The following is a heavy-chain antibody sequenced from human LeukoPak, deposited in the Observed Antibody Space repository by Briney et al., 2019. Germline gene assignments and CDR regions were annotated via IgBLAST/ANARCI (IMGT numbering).Heavy chain of an antibody. CDR2: ISAYNGNT. D-gene: IGHD3-9*01. Sequence: ASVKVSCKASGYTFTSYGISWVRQAPGQGLEWMGWISAYNGNTNYAQKLQGRVTMTTDTSTSTAYMELRSLRSDDTAVYYCARSGVLRYFDWLLADGLFDYWGQGTLVTVSS. V-gene: IGHV1-18*01. CDR1: GYTFTSYG. J-gene: IGHJ4*02. CDR3: ARSGVLRYFDWLLADGLFDY.